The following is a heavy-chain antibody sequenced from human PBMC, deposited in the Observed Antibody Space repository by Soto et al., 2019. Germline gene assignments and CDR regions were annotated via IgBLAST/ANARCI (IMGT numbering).Heavy chain of an antibody. CDR3: AKADGEQWLLPHLDK. J-gene: IGHJ4*02. D-gene: IGHD6-19*01. CDR1: GFNFKKFA. Sequence: EVHLLESGGGVVQPGGSLRLSCVASGFNFKKFAMSWVRQAPGEGLEWVSGIRCCGGSTSYADSVKGRFSIARADSTNTLSLQMNNLRVEDTAQYYCAKADGEQWLLPHLDKWGQGTLVTVS. CDR2: IRCCGGST. V-gene: IGHV3-23*01.